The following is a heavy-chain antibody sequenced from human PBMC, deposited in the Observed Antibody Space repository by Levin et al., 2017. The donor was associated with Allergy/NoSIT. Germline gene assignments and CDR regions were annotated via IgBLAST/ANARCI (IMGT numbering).Heavy chain of an antibody. CDR2: IYWDDDE. J-gene: IGHJ3*02. V-gene: IGHV2-5*02. CDR1: GFSLSTSGVG. Sequence: SGPTLVKPTQTLTLTCTFSGFSLSTSGVGVGWIRQPPGKALEWLALIYWDDDERYSPSLKSRLTIVKDTSRSQVILTMTNLDPVDTATYYCARRRRFCSGSNCYSSAFDIWGQGTMVTVSS. CDR3: ARRRRFCSGSNCYSSAFDI. D-gene: IGHD2-15*01.